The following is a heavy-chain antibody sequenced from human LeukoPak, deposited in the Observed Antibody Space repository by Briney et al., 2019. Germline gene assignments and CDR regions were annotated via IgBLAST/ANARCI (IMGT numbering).Heavy chain of an antibody. Sequence: SQTLSLTCTVSGGSISSGGYYWSWIRQPPGKGLEWIGYIYHSGSTYYNPSLKSRVTISVDRSKNQFSLKLSSVTAADTAVYYCARRAIDYYDSSGYLDYWGQGTLVTVSS. D-gene: IGHD3-22*01. CDR3: ARRAIDYYDSSGYLDY. CDR1: GGSISSGGYY. CDR2: IYHSGST. J-gene: IGHJ4*02. V-gene: IGHV4-30-2*01.